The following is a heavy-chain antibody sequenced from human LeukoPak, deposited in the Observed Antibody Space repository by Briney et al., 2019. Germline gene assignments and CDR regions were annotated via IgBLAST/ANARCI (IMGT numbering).Heavy chain of an antibody. V-gene: IGHV1-2*02. CDR2: INPNSGGT. D-gene: IGHD5-24*01. J-gene: IGHJ4*02. Sequence: ASVKVSCKASGYTFTGYYMHWVRQAPGQGLEWMGWINPNSGGTNYAQKFQGRVTMTRDTSISTAYMELSRLRSDDTAVYYCARDDGYKSSPFDYWGQGTLVTVSS. CDR3: ARDDGYKSSPFDY. CDR1: GYTFTGYY.